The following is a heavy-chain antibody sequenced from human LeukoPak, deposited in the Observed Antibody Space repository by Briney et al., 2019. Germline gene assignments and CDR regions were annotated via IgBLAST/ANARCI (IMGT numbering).Heavy chain of an antibody. Sequence: PGGSLRLSCAASGFTFSSYEMNWVRQAPGKGLEWVSYISSSGSTTYYADSVKGRFTISRDNSKNTFYLQMNSLRAEDTAVYYCAKELTWETFDYWGQGTLVTVSS. D-gene: IGHD1-26*01. V-gene: IGHV3-48*03. J-gene: IGHJ4*02. CDR3: AKELTWETFDY. CDR1: GFTFSSYE. CDR2: ISSSGSTT.